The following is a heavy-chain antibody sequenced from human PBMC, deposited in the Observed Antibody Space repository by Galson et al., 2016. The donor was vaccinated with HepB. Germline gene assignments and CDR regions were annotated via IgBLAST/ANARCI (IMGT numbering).Heavy chain of an antibody. CDR1: GGDFSTYT. D-gene: IGHD3-3*01. V-gene: IGHV1-69*13. CDR2: IIPILGAL. Sequence: SVKVSCKASGGDFSTYTITWVRQGPGQGLEWMGGIIPILGALNYAQRFQGRVAINADESTKTVYMELSSLRSEDTAVYFFAINYNDYWNAPAASWGQGTLVSVSS. J-gene: IGHJ5*02. CDR3: AINYNDYWNAPAAS.